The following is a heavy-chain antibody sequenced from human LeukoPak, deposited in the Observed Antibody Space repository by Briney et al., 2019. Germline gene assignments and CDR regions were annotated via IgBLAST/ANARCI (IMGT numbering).Heavy chain of an antibody. J-gene: IGHJ5*02. CDR1: GFTFDDYA. CDR2: ISWNSGSI. V-gene: IGHV3-9*01. CDR3: AKDMGIAVAGASEGFDP. Sequence: SGRSLRLSCAASGFTFDDYAMHWVRQAPGKGLEWVSGISWNSGSIGYADSVKGRFTISRDNAKNSLYLQMNSLRAEDTALYYCAKDMGIAVAGASEGFDPWGQGTLVTVSS. D-gene: IGHD6-19*01.